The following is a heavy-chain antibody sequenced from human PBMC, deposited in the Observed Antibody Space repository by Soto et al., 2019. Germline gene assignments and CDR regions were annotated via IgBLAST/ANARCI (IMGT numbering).Heavy chain of an antibody. CDR2: MNPNSGNT. CDR1: GYSLTSYD. J-gene: IGHJ6*02. V-gene: IGHV1-8*01. CDR3: ASEAIAAAAVYGMDV. Sequence: GASVKVSCKASGYSLTSYDINWVRQATGQGLEWMGWMNPNSGNTGYAQKFQDRVTMTRDTSVSTAYLELRSLRSEDTAVYYCASEAIAAAAVYGMDVWGQGTTVTVSS. D-gene: IGHD6-13*01.